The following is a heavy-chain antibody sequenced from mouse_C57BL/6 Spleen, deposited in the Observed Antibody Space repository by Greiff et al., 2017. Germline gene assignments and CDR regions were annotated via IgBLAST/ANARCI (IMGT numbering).Heavy chain of an antibody. J-gene: IGHJ1*03. CDR1: GYSITSGYY. V-gene: IGHV3-6*01. D-gene: IGHD1-1*01. CDR3: ARRTYGSSYGYFDV. CDR2: ISYDGSN. Sequence: VQLQQSGPGLVKPSQSLSLTCSVTGYSITSGYYWNWIRQFPGNKLEWMGYISYDGSNNYNPSLKNRISITRDTSKNQFFLKLNSVTTEDTATYYCARRTYGSSYGYFDVWGTGTTVTVSS.